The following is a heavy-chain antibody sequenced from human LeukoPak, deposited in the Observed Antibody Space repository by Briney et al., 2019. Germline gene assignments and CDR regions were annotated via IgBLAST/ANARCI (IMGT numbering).Heavy chain of an antibody. D-gene: IGHD6-19*01. J-gene: IGHJ6*04. CDR2: IIPIFGIA. CDR1: GGTFSSYA. CDR3: VFDIAVAGWSAMDV. V-gene: IGHV1-69*04. Sequence: ASVKVSCKASGGTFSSYAISWVRQAPGQELEWMGRIIPIFGIANYAQKFQGRVTITADKSTSTAYMELSSLRSEDTAVYYCVFDIAVAGWSAMDVWGKGTTVTVSS.